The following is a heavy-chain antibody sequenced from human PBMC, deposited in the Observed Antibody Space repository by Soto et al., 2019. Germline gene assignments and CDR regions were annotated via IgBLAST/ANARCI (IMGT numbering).Heavy chain of an antibody. V-gene: IGHV3-74*01. Sequence: PGGSLRLSCAASGFTFSNYWMHWVRQAPGKGLVWVSRINSDGSTTSHADSVKGRFTISRDNAKNTLYLQMNSLRAEDTAVYYCARLPVYSTGCTRFVLWCQGTQVTVPS. CDR1: GFTFSNYW. CDR2: INSDGSTT. J-gene: IGHJ4*02. D-gene: IGHD6-19*01. CDR3: ARLPVYSTGCTRFVL.